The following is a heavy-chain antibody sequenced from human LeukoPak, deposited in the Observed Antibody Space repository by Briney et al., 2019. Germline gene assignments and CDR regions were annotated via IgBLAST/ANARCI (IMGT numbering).Heavy chain of an antibody. CDR3: ARQTGSGLFSLP. D-gene: IGHD3-10*01. CDR1: GGSISNSKYY. V-gene: IGHV4-39*01. Sequence: SETLSLTCTVSGGSISNSKYYWGWIRQPPGKGLEWIASIAYSGHTYYNPSLKSRVTISVDTSKNQFSLKLSSVTAADTAVYYCARQTGSGLFSLPGGQGTLVTVSS. J-gene: IGHJ4*02. CDR2: IAYSGHT.